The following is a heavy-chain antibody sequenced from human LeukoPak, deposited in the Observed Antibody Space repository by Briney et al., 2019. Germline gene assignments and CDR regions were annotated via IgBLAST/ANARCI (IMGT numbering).Heavy chain of an antibody. CDR2: IIPIFGTA. CDR3: ARDLMTTVTTFGFDP. CDR1: GGTFSSYA. J-gene: IGHJ5*02. V-gene: IGHV1-69*05. D-gene: IGHD4-11*01. Sequence: GAPVKASCKASGGTFSSYAISWVRQAPGQGLEWMGGIIPIFGTANYAQKFQGRVTITTDESTSTAYMELSSLRSEDTAVYYCARDLMTTVTTFGFDPWGQGTLVTVSS.